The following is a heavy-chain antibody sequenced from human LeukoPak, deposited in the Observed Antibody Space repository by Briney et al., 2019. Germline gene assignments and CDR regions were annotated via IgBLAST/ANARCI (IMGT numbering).Heavy chain of an antibody. Sequence: GGSLRLSCAASGFTFSSYAMHWVRQAPGKGLEWVAVISYDGSNKYYADSVKGRFSISRDNSKNTLYLQMNSLRAEDTAVYYCARGRGFGSPLDYWGQGTLVTVSS. CDR3: ARGRGFGSPLDY. CDR2: ISYDGSNK. CDR1: GFTFSSYA. J-gene: IGHJ4*02. V-gene: IGHV3-30-3*01. D-gene: IGHD3-10*01.